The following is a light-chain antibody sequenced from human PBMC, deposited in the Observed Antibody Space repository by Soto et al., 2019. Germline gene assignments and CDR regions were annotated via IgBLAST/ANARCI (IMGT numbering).Light chain of an antibody. CDR3: SSYTRSSTTYV. CDR1: SSDVGGYNY. Sequence: LTQPASVSGSPGQSITISCTGTSSDVGGYNYVSWYQQHPGKAPKLMIYDVSNRPSGVSNRFSGSKSGNTASLTISGLQAEDEADYYCSSYTRSSTTYVFGTGTKVTVL. CDR2: DVS. V-gene: IGLV2-14*01. J-gene: IGLJ1*01.